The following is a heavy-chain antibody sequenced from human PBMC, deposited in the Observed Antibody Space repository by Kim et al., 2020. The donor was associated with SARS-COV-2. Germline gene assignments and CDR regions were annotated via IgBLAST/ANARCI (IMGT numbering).Heavy chain of an antibody. V-gene: IGHV3-11*05. D-gene: IGHD5-12*01. CDR2: ISSSNTYI. Sequence: GGSLRLSCVTSGFTFSDYYMSWIRQAPGKGLEWVSYISSSNTYINYADSVKGRFTXSRDNAKNSLYLQMXXLRAEDTALYYCARDXPXATNYYFYYGMGVWGQGTXVTVSS. CDR3: ARDXPXATNYYFYYGMGV. J-gene: IGHJ6*02. CDR1: GFTFSDYY.